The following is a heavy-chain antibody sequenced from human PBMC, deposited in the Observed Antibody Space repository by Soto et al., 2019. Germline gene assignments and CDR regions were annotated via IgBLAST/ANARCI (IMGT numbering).Heavy chain of an antibody. CDR2: INPEETTT. V-gene: IGHV3-74*01. CDR1: GFSFSTFW. Sequence: EVQLVESGGDLVQPGGSLRLSCAASGFSFSTFWMHWVRQAPGKGLVWVSRINPEETTTTYADSVRGRFTISRDNAKNTLYLQMNSLRADDTAVYYCARGGLEPLDYWDQGTLVTVFS. J-gene: IGHJ4*02. CDR3: ARGGLEPLDY.